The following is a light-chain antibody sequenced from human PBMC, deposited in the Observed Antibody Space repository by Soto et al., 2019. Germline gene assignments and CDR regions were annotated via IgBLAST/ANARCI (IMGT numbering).Light chain of an antibody. J-gene: IGKJ2*01. CDR2: AAS. V-gene: IGKV1-39*01. CDR1: QSISSY. CDR3: QQSYSTPYT. Sequence: DIQMTQSPSSLSASVGDRVTITCRASQSISSYLNWYQQKPGKAPKLLIYAASSLQSGVPSRFSGSGSGTYFTVTISSLQPEDCATYYCQQSYSTPYTFGQGTKLEIK.